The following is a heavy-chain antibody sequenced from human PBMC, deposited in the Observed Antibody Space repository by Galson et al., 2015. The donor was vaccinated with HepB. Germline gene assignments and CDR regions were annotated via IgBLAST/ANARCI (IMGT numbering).Heavy chain of an antibody. CDR2: TNRDGSVT. D-gene: IGHD6-19*01. Sequence: SLRLSCAASGFTFSSYFMDWVRQAPGKGLVWVSDTNRDGSVTRYADSVKGRSTISRDNAKNMLYLQMNSLRVDDAAIYYCARGGVVGGTDYWGQGTLVTVSS. CDR3: ARGGVVGGTDY. J-gene: IGHJ4*02. V-gene: IGHV3-74*01. CDR1: GFTFSSYF.